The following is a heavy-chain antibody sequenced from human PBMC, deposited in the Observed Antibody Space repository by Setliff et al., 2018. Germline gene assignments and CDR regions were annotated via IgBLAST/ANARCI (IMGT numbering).Heavy chain of an antibody. Sequence: SETLSLTCSVSGGSISCGGFYWSWIRQSAGRGLEWIGHFHTGGATDYNLSLKSRVTISLDSSKNQFSLRLISVTAADAAVYFCARESATIGEFPLYYFDKWGQGIPVTVSS. D-gene: IGHD3-10*01. CDR3: ARESATIGEFPLYYFDK. CDR2: FHTGGAT. CDR1: GGSISCGGFY. J-gene: IGHJ4*02. V-gene: IGHV4-61*09.